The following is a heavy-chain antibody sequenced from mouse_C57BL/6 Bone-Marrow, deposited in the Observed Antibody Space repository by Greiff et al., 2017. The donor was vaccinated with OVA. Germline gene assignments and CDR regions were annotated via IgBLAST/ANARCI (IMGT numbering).Heavy chain of an antibody. CDR3: ARGFTTVVATRGAMDY. J-gene: IGHJ4*01. D-gene: IGHD1-1*01. CDR2: ISYDGSN. Sequence: EVKLQESGPGLVKPSQSLSLTCSVTGYSITSGYYWNWIRQFPGNKLEWMGYISYDGSNNYNPSLKNRISITRDTSKNQFFLTLNSVTTEDTATYYCARGFTTVVATRGAMDYWGQGTSVTVSS. V-gene: IGHV3-6*01. CDR1: GYSITSGYY.